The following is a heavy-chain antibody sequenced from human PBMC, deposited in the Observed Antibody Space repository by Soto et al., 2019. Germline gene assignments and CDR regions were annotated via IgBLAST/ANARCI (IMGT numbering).Heavy chain of an antibody. CDR2: IYYPGTT. V-gene: IGHV4-59*01. CDR1: GGSINTYY. J-gene: IGHJ6*02. CDR3: AGGPYYFGLDV. D-gene: IGHD3-10*01. Sequence: QVQLQESGPGLVKPSETLSLTCTASGGSINTYYWNWIRQSPGKGLEWLEYIYYPGTTKYHPSLWRGATISADPSKKKSSLRLNSVTPADTAVYYCAGGPYYFGLDVWGQGTTVTVSS.